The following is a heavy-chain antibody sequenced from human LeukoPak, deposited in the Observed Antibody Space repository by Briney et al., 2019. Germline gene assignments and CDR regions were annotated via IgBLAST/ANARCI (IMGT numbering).Heavy chain of an antibody. V-gene: IGHV4-39*01. D-gene: IGHD6-13*01. CDR3: ARHYSSSRWFFGY. CDR2: IYNSGST. J-gene: IGHJ4*02. Sequence: SETLSLTCTVSGGSISSSSYYWAWIRQPPGKGLEWIGSIYNSGSTYYNPSLESRVTISVDTSKNQFSLKLSSVTAADTAVYSCARHYSSSRWFFGYLGQGTLVTVSS. CDR1: GGSISSSSYY.